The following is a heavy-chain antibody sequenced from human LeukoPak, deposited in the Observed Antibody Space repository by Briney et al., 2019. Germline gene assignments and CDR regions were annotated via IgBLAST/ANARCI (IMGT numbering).Heavy chain of an antibody. CDR3: ARGQVGAHHYYFDY. Sequence: ASVKVSCKASGGTFSSYAISWVRQAPGQGLEWMGGIIPIFGTANYAQKFQGRVTITADESTSTAYMELSSLRSEDTAVYYFARGQVGAHHYYFDYWGQGTLVTVSS. V-gene: IGHV1-69*13. CDR1: GGTFSSYA. J-gene: IGHJ4*02. D-gene: IGHD1-26*01. CDR2: IIPIFGTA.